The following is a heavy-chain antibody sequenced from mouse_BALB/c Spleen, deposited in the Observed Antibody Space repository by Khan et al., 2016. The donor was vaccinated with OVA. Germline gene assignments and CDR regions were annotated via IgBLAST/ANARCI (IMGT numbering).Heavy chain of an antibody. Sequence: QVQLKESGAELVRPGTSVKLSCKTSGYIFTSYWIHWVKQRSGQGLEWIGRIYPGTDNIYYNEKFKDKATLTADKSSSTAYMQLSSLKSEDSDVYCCAREEALYHFDHWGQGTILKVSS. CDR1: GYIFTSYW. V-gene: IGHV1S132*01. CDR3: AREEALYHFDH. J-gene: IGHJ2*01. CDR2: IYPGTDNI. D-gene: IGHD3-2*02.